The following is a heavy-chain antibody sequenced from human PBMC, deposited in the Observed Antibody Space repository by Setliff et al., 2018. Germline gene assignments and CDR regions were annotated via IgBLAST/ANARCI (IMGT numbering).Heavy chain of an antibody. D-gene: IGHD1-26*01. Sequence: KPSETLSLTCTVSGGSISNYYWSWIRQPAGEGLEWIGRIYTSGSTNYNPSLKSRVTMSVDTSKNQFSLKLSSVTAADTAVYYCAKKGISALSGAFDMWGQGTMVTVSS. J-gene: IGHJ3*02. CDR1: GGSISNYY. CDR2: IYTSGST. CDR3: AKKGISALSGAFDM. V-gene: IGHV4-4*07.